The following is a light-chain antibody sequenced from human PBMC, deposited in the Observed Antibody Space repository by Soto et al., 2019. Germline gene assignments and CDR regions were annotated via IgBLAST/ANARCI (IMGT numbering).Light chain of an antibody. CDR2: GNT. CDR3: QSYDSSLSARV. J-gene: IGLJ3*02. V-gene: IGLV1-40*01. Sequence: QSVLTQPPSVSGAPGQRVTISCTESSSNIGAGYDVHWYQQLPGTAPKLLIYGNTNRPSGVPDRFSGSKSGTSASLAITGLPAEDAADYYCQSYDSSLSARVFGRGPKLTVL. CDR1: SSNIGAGYD.